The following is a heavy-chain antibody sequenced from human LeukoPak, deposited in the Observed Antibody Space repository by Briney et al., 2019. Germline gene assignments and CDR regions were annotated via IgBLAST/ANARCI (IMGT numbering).Heavy chain of an antibody. CDR3: ARDRDFWSGYYLGYYYYYGMDV. D-gene: IGHD3-3*01. CDR2: ISAYNGNT. Sequence: GASVKVSCKASGYTFTSYGISWVRQAPGQGLEWMGWISAYNGNTNYAQKLQGRVTMTTDTSTSTAYMELRSLRSDDTAVYYCARDRDFWSGYYLGYYYYYGMDVWGQGTTVTVSS. V-gene: IGHV1-18*01. J-gene: IGHJ6*02. CDR1: GYTFTSYG.